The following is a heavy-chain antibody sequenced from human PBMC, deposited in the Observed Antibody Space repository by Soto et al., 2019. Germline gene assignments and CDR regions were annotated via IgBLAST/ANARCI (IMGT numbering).Heavy chain of an antibody. CDR2: IYPGDSDT. CDR3: ARIDYYSSGTYGPDY. CDR1: GYRFTSYW. D-gene: IGHD1-26*01. Sequence: GESLKISCKGSGYRFTSYWIGWVRQMSGRGLEWMGIIYPGDSDTRYSPSFKGQVTISADKSISTAYLQWRSLKASDNAIYYCARIDYYSSGTYGPDYWGQGTLLTVSP. J-gene: IGHJ4*01. V-gene: IGHV5-51*01.